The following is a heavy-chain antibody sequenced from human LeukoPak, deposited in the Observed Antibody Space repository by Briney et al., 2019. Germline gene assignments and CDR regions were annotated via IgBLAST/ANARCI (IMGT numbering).Heavy chain of an antibody. CDR2: ISSNGGST. CDR3: VKDLYVDIVATALDY. J-gene: IGHJ4*02. V-gene: IGHV3-64D*06. CDR1: GFTFSSCA. Sequence: PGGSLRLSCSASGFTFSSCAMHWVRQAPGKGLEYVSAISSNGGSTYYADSVKGRFAISRDNSKNTLSLQMSSLRAEDTAVYYCVKDLYVDIVATALDYWGQGTLVTVSS. D-gene: IGHD5-12*01.